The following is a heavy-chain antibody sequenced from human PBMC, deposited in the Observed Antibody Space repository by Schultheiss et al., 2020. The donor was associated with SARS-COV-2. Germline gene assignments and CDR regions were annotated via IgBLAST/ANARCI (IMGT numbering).Heavy chain of an antibody. CDR3: ARVQKLMITFGGAKDYYGMDV. CDR2: IYYSGST. V-gene: IGHV4-59*12. CDR1: GGSISSYY. D-gene: IGHD3-16*01. J-gene: IGHJ6*02. Sequence: SETLSLTCTVSGGSISSYYWSWIRQPPGKGLEWIGYIYYSGSTNYNASLKSRVTISVDKSKNQFSLKLSSVTAADTAVYYCARVQKLMITFGGAKDYYGMDVWGQGTTVTVSS.